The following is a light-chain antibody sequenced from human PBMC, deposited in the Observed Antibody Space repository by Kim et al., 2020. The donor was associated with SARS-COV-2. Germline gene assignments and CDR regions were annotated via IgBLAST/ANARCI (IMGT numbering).Light chain of an antibody. CDR1: SSDVGSYNY. CDR3: CSYAGSVV. Sequence: STGQSVTIACTGTSSDVGSYNYVSWYQQHPGKAPKLIIYDVTKRPSGVPDRFSGSKSGNTASLTISELQAEDEADYYCCSYAGSVVFGGGTQLTVL. J-gene: IGLJ2*01. V-gene: IGLV2-11*01. CDR2: DVT.